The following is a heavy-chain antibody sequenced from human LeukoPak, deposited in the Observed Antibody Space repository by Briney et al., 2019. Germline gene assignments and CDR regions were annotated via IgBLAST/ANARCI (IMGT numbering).Heavy chain of an antibody. CDR2: IKQEGSEK. J-gene: IGHJ4*02. D-gene: IGHD3-22*01. CDR1: GFTFSRYW. Sequence: PGGSLRLSCAASGFTFSRYWMSCVRQAPGKGLECVANIKQEGSEKFYVDSVKGRLTISRDNPKNPLYTKINSLRGEDTAVYYCARDSDYDSSGYQLHWGQGTLVTVSS. CDR3: ARDSDYDSSGYQLH. V-gene: IGHV3-7*01.